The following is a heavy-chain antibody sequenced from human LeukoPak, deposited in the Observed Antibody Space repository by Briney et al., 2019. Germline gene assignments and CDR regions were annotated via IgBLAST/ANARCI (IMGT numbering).Heavy chain of an antibody. CDR2: IKHDGSDQ. Sequence: PGGSLRLACAVSGFTFRSYWMTWVRQAPGKGLEWVANIKHDGSDQYYVDSVKGRFTISRDNAKSSLYLQMSSLRAEDTAVYYCVKGGWVHLLDYWGQGTLVTVSS. CDR3: VKGGWVHLLDY. V-gene: IGHV3-7*01. CDR1: GFTFRSYW. J-gene: IGHJ4*02. D-gene: IGHD1-1*01.